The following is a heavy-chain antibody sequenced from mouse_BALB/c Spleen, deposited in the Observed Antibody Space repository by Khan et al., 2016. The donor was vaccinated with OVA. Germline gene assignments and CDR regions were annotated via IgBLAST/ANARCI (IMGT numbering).Heavy chain of an antibody. CDR2: TNPTNGRT. D-gene: IGHD1-1*01. J-gene: IGHJ2*01. CDR1: GYTFTSYW. Sequence: QVRLQQSGAELVKAGASVKMSCKASGYTFTSYWMHWVKQRLGQGLEWFAETNPTNGRTYYNEKFKSKATLTVDKSSSTAYMLLSGPTFEDSAVYYCARIKKIVATYLDYWGQGTTLTVSS. V-gene: IGHV1S81*02. CDR3: ARIKKIVATYLDY.